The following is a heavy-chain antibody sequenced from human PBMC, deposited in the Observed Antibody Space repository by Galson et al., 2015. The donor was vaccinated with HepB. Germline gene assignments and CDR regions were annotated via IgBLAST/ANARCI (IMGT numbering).Heavy chain of an antibody. CDR2: IWYDGSNK. Sequence: SLRLSCAASGFTFSSYGFHWVRQAPGKGLEWVAVIWYDGSNKYYADSVKGRFTISRDSSKNTLYLQMNSLSAEDTAVYHCARDLGYYGSGSSYFDYWGQGTLVTVSS. CDR3: ARDLGYYGSGSSYFDY. D-gene: IGHD3-10*01. J-gene: IGHJ4*02. CDR1: GFTFSSYG. V-gene: IGHV3-33*01.